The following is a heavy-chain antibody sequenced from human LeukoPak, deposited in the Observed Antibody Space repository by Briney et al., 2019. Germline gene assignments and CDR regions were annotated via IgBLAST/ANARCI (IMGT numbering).Heavy chain of an antibody. Sequence: GASVKVSCKASGYTFTGYYMHWVRQAPGQGLEWMGRINPNSGGTNYAQKFQGRVTMTRDTSISTAYMELSRLRSDDTAVYYCARDGGAYYDSSGYYRSDYWGQGTLVTVSS. D-gene: IGHD3-22*01. CDR2: INPNSGGT. CDR1: GYTFTGYY. V-gene: IGHV1-2*06. CDR3: ARDGGAYYDSSGYYRSDY. J-gene: IGHJ4*02.